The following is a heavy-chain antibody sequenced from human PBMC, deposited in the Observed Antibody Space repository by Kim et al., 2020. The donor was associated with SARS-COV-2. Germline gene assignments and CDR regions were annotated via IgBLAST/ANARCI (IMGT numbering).Heavy chain of an antibody. Sequence: SRVTISVDTSKNQFSLKLSSVTAADTAVYYCAREYGCSSTSCYTIDAFDIWCQGTMVTVSS. CDR3: AREYGCSSTSCYTIDAFDI. D-gene: IGHD2-2*02. J-gene: IGHJ3*02. V-gene: IGHV4-31*02.